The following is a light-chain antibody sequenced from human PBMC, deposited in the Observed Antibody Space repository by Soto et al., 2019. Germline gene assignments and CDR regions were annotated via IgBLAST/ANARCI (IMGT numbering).Light chain of an antibody. Sequence: EIVMTQSPATLFLSAGETATLSCRASQSIRKNLAWYQQKPGQAPRLLIYGTSNRATGVPARFSGSGSGTEFTLTISSLQSEDFAVYYCQQYNNWPWTFGQGTKVDIK. CDR2: GTS. CDR1: QSIRKN. J-gene: IGKJ1*01. CDR3: QQYNNWPWT. V-gene: IGKV3-15*01.